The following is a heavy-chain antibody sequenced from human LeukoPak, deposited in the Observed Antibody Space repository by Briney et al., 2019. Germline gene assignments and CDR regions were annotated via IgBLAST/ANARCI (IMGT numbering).Heavy chain of an antibody. J-gene: IGHJ4*02. V-gene: IGHV3-30*04. CDR1: GFTFSSYA. CDR3: ARDSGPYDCSGGSCYWGTFDY. CDR2: ISYDGSNK. D-gene: IGHD2-15*01. Sequence: GRSLRLSCAASGFTFSSYAMHWVRQAPGKGLEWVAVISYDGSNKYYADSVKGRFTISRDNSKNTLYLQMNSLRAEDTAVYYCARDSGPYDCSGGSCYWGTFDYWGQGTLVTVSS.